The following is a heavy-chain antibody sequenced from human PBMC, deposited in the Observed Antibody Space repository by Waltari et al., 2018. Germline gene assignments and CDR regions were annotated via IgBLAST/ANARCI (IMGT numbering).Heavy chain of an antibody. D-gene: IGHD4-17*01. CDR3: SSETYGDYGVAFDI. J-gene: IGHJ3*02. CDR1: GYSISSGYY. V-gene: IGHV4-38-2*01. CDR2: IYHSGST. Sequence: QVQLQESGPGLVKPSETLSLTCAVSGYSISSGYYWVWIRQPPGKGLEWIGSIYHSGSTYYNPSLKSRVTISVDTSKNQFSLKLSSVTAADTAVYYCSSETYGDYGVAFDIWGQGTMVTVSS.